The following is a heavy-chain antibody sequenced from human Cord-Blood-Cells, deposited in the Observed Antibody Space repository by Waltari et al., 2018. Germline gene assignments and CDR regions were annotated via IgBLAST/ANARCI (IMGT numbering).Heavy chain of an antibody. V-gene: IGHV3-33*01. CDR2: KWYDGINK. CDR3: ASLRYGSGSYYYYGMDV. CDR1: GFTFSSYG. D-gene: IGHD3-10*01. Sequence: QVQLVESGGGVVQPGRSLRLSCAASGFTFSSYGMHWVRQAPGKGLEWVGVKWYDGINKYYADSVKGRFTISRDNSKNTLYLQMNSLRAEDTAVYYCASLRYGSGSYYYYGMDVWGQGTTVTVSS. J-gene: IGHJ6*02.